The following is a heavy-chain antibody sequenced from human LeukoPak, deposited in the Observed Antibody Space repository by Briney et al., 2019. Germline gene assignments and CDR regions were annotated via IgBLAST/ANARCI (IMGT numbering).Heavy chain of an antibody. D-gene: IGHD2-15*01. CDR2: INPNSGGT. V-gene: IGHV1-2*02. Sequence: ASVKVSCKASGYTFTCYYMHWVRQAPGQGLEWMGWINPNSGGTNYAQKFQGRVTMTRDTSISTAYMELSRLRSDDTAVYYCAREDVVVVAATIQYFQHWGQGTLVTVSS. J-gene: IGHJ1*01. CDR3: AREDVVVVAATIQYFQH. CDR1: GYTFTCYY.